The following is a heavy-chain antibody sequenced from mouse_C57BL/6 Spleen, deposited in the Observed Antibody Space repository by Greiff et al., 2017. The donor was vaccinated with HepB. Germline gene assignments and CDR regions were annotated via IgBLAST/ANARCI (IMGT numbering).Heavy chain of an antibody. CDR1: GYTFTSYT. D-gene: IGHD2-1*01. CDR3: ARGIYYGNYGFDY. V-gene: IGHV1-4*01. CDR2: INPSSGYT. Sequence: VQLKESGAELARPGASVKMSCKASGYTFTSYTMHWVKQRPGQGLEWIGYINPSSGYTKYNQKFKDKATLTADKSSSTAYMQLSSLTSEDSAVYYCARGIYYGNYGFDYWGQGTTLTVSS. J-gene: IGHJ2*01.